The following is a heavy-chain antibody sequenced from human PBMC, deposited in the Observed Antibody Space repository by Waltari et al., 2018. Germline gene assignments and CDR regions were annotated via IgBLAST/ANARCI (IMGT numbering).Heavy chain of an antibody. V-gene: IGHV3-74*01. CDR2: INGDGRTT. D-gene: IGHD3-22*01. CDR1: GFTFSNYW. J-gene: IGHJ4*02. Sequence: EVQLVESGGGLVQPGGSLRLSCAASGFTFSNYWMHWVRQAPGKGLVWVSRINGDGRTTTYADSVKGRFTISRDNAKSTLYLQMNSLRADDTAVYYCVFYDISNSMGRFDNWGQGTLVTVSS. CDR3: VFYDISNSMGRFDN.